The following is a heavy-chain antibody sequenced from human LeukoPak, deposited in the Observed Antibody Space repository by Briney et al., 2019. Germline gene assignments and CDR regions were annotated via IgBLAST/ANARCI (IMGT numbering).Heavy chain of an antibody. CDR1: GGSISSSSYY. V-gene: IGHV4-39*01. D-gene: IGHD4-11*01. Sequence: SETLSLTCTVSGGSISSSSYYWGWIRQPPGQGLEWIGSIYYSGSTYYNPSLKSRVTVSVDTSKNQFSLKLSSVTAADTAVYYCARLYSNYVDWFDPWGQGTLVTVSS. CDR3: ARLYSNYVDWFDP. J-gene: IGHJ5*02. CDR2: IYYSGST.